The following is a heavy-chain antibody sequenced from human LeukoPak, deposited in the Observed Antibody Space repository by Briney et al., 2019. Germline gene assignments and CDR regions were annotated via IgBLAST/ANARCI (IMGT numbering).Heavy chain of an antibody. J-gene: IGHJ4*02. D-gene: IGHD6-19*01. CDR3: AKDRSWAAVAGKPYYFDY. CDR1: GYTFTGYY. V-gene: IGHV1-2*02. Sequence: ASVKVSCKASGYTFTGYYMHWVRQAPGQGLEWMGWINPNSGGTNYAQKFQGRVTMTRDTSISTAYMELSRLRSDDTAVYYCAKDRSWAAVAGKPYYFDYWGQGTLVTVSS. CDR2: INPNSGGT.